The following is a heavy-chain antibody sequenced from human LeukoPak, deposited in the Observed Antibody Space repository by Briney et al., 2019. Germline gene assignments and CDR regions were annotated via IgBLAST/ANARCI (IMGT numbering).Heavy chain of an antibody. CDR1: GFTFSSYG. J-gene: IGHJ4*02. V-gene: IGHV3-33*01. D-gene: IGHD6-13*01. Sequence: GGSLRLSCAASGFTFSSYGMHWVRQAPGKELEWVAVIWYDGSNKYYADSVKGRFTISRDNSKNTLYLQMNSLRAEDTAVYYCARGSIAAAGDPSDYWGQGTLVTVSS. CDR3: ARGSIAAAGDPSDY. CDR2: IWYDGSNK.